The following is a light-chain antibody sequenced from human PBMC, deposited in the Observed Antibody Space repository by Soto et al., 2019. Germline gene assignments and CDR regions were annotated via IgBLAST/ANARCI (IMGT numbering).Light chain of an antibody. CDR2: AVS. CDR1: SSDIGAYNY. Sequence: QSALTQPPSTSGSPGQSVTISCTGTSSDIGAYNYVSWYQQHPGKAPKLVIYAVSQRPSGVPDRFSGSKSGNTASLTVSGLQAEDEADYYCYSYAGSPNNVLFGGGTKLTVL. CDR3: YSYAGSPNNVL. V-gene: IGLV2-8*01. J-gene: IGLJ2*01.